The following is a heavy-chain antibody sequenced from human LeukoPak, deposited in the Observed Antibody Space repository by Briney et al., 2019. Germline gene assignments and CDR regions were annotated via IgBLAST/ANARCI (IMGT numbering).Heavy chain of an antibody. Sequence: GASVKVSCKASGYTFTSYDINWVRQATGQGLEWMGWMNPNSGNAGYAQKFQGRVTTTRNTSISTAYMELSSLRSEDTAVCYCARGSRRDGYNTLFDYWGQGTLVTVSS. CDR3: ARGSRRDGYNTLFDY. V-gene: IGHV1-8*01. J-gene: IGHJ4*02. D-gene: IGHD5-24*01. CDR1: GYTFTSYD. CDR2: MNPNSGNA.